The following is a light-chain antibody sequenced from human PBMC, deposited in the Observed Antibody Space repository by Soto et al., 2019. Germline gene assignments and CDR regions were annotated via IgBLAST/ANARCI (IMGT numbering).Light chain of an antibody. CDR3: CSYAGSSTSVV. CDR1: SSDVGSYNL. CDR2: EGS. V-gene: IGLV2-23*01. Sequence: QSALTQPASVSGSPGQSITISCTGTSSDVGSYNLVSGYQQHPGKAPKLMIYEGSKRPSGVSNPFSGSKSGNTASLTISGLQAEDEADYYCCSYAGSSTSVVFGGGTKLTVL. J-gene: IGLJ2*01.